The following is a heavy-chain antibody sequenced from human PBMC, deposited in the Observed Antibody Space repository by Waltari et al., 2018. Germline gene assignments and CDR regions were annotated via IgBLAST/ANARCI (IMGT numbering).Heavy chain of an antibody. CDR1: GFTFSSYT. Sequence: EVRLFEAGVGLVQTGGYLRLSCAASGFTFSSYTRSWGRHAPGQGLKWVSTISGTGESTVLADSVSGRFTSYRENFRSRLYVQMSGLRAADTVVYNCVKDDGYCSGGRCYPLPGPHYFDDRGQGTLVTVSS. J-gene: IGHJ4*02. V-gene: IGHV3-23*01. D-gene: IGHD2-15*01. CDR3: VKDDGYCSGGRCYPLPGPHYFDD. CDR2: ISGTGEST.